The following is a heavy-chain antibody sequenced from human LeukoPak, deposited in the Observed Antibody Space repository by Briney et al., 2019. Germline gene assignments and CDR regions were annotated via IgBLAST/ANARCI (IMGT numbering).Heavy chain of an antibody. D-gene: IGHD6-19*01. Sequence: GGSLRLACEASGFTFSNYGMAWFRQAPGKGLEWVSTINLNGDETHYADSVKGRFTISRDNSKSTLALRMSSLRVEDTAVYYCERDPSEYEYNRGWYRDFWGQGSQVIVPS. CDR2: INLNGDET. V-gene: IGHV3-23*01. CDR3: ERDPSEYEYNRGWYRDF. CDR1: GFTFSNYG. J-gene: IGHJ4*02.